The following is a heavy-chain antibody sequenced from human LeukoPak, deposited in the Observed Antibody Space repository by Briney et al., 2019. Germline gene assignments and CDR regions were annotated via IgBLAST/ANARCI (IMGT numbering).Heavy chain of an antibody. CDR3: AREGRSYDYVWGSYRSSFDY. CDR2: ISSSSSYI. D-gene: IGHD3-16*02. CDR1: GFTFSSYS. J-gene: IGHJ4*02. Sequence: GGSLRLSCAASGFTFSSYSMNWVRQAPGKGLEWVSSISSSSSYIYYADSVKGSFTIYRDNAKNSLYLQMNSLRAEDTAVYYCAREGRSYDYVWGSYRSSFDYWGQGTLVTVSS. V-gene: IGHV3-21*01.